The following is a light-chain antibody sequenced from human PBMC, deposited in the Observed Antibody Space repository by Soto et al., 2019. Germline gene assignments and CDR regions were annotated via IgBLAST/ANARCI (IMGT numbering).Light chain of an antibody. J-gene: IGLJ1*01. Sequence: QSVLTQPPSASGSPGQSVTISCTGTSSDVGGYNYVSWYQHHPGKAPKLMIYVVSKRPSGVPDRFSGSKSGNTASLTVSGLQAEDEADYYCSSYAGSNTYVFGTGTKVTVL. CDR3: SSYAGSNTYV. CDR1: SSDVGGYNY. V-gene: IGLV2-8*01. CDR2: VVS.